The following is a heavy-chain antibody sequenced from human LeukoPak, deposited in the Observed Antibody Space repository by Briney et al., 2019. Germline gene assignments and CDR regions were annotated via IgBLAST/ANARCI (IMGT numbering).Heavy chain of an antibody. Sequence: ASVKVSCKVSGYTLTELSMHWVRQAPGTGLEWMGGFDPEDGETIYAQKFQGRVTMTEDTSTDTAYMELSSLRSEDTAVYYCATKVFGVVIMSEEAFDIWGQGTMVTVSS. D-gene: IGHD3-3*01. CDR1: GYTLTELS. J-gene: IGHJ3*02. CDR3: ATKVFGVVIMSEEAFDI. CDR2: FDPEDGET. V-gene: IGHV1-24*01.